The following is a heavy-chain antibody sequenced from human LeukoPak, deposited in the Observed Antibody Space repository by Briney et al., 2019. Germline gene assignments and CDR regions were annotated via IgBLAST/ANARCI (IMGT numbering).Heavy chain of an antibody. CDR1: GYSFILYG. D-gene: IGHD6-13*01. CDR2: INPNSGGT. CDR3: ARSPRIAAADYYDYMDV. V-gene: IGHV1-2*02. J-gene: IGHJ6*03. Sequence: ASVKVSCKTSGYSFILYGISWVRQAPGQGLEWMGWINPNSGGTNYAQKFQGRVTMTRDTSISTAYMELSRLRSDDAAVYYCARSPRIAAADYYDYMDVWGKGTTVTVSS.